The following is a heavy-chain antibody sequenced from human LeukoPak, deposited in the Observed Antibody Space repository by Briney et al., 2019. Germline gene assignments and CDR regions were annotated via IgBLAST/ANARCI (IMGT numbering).Heavy chain of an antibody. D-gene: IGHD3-22*01. CDR1: GYTFTSYY. J-gene: IGHJ4*02. Sequence: ASVKVSCKASGYTFTSYYMHWVRQAPGQGLEWMGIINPSGGSTSYAQKFQGRVTMTRDMPTSTVYMELSSLRSEDTAVYYCARDYHGYDSSGYYSPNLDYWGQGTLVTVSS. CDR3: ARDYHGYDSSGYYSPNLDY. V-gene: IGHV1-46*01. CDR2: INPSGGST.